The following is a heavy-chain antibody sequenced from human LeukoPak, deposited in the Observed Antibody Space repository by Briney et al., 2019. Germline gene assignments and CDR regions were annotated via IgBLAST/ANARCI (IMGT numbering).Heavy chain of an antibody. D-gene: IGHD2-8*01. CDR1: GESFSGIY. J-gene: IGHJ4*02. CDR2: ISHSGST. Sequence: SETLSLTCAVSGESFSGIYWSWVRQPPGKGLEWIAEISHSGSTNYRPSLKSRVTISLDTSKNRLSLRLNSMTAADTAVYYCARGDCTNAVCPFDYWGQGTLVTVSS. V-gene: IGHV4-34*01. CDR3: ARGDCTNAVCPFDY.